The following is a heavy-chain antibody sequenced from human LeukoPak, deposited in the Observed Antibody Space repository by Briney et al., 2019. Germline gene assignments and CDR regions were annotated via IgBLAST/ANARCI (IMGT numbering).Heavy chain of an antibody. CDR3: ARGGRGSTYDY. J-gene: IGHJ4*02. V-gene: IGHV4-61*02. Sequence: SETLSLTCTVSGNSISSGDYYWSWIRQPAGKGLEWIGRIYTSGSTNYNPSLKSRVTISVDTSKNQFSLKLSSVTAADTAVYYCARGGRGSTYDYWGQGTLVTVSS. CDR1: GNSISSGDYY. CDR2: IYTSGST. D-gene: IGHD5-12*01.